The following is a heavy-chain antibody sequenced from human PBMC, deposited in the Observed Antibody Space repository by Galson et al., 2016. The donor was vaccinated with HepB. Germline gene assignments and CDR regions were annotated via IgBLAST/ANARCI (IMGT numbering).Heavy chain of an antibody. Sequence: SLRLSCAASGYTFSSYAMSWVRQAPGKGLEWVSSIRGTTGDTYYADSVKGRFTISRDNSGNTLYLIKNSLRAEDTAIYYCAKRGHSGYDSGWFDPWGQGTLVTVSS. CDR2: IRGTTGDT. V-gene: IGHV3-23*01. CDR1: GYTFSSYA. J-gene: IGHJ5*02. D-gene: IGHD5-12*01. CDR3: AKRGHSGYDSGWFDP.